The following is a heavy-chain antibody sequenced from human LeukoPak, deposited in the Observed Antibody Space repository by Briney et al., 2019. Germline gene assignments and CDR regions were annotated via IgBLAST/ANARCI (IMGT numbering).Heavy chain of an antibody. CDR3: ARDTAAFDI. V-gene: IGHV3-53*01. CDR2: MYSGGTT. CDR1: GFTVSTNY. D-gene: IGHD5-18*01. J-gene: IGHJ3*02. Sequence: GGSLRLSCAASGFTVSTNYMSWVRQAPGKGLEWVSVMYSGGTTYYADSVKGRFTISRDNSMNTLYLQMNSLRVDDTALYYCARDTAAFDIWGQGTMVTVSS.